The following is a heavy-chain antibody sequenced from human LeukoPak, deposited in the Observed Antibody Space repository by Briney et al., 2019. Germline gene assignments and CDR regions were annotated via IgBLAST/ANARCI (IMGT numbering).Heavy chain of an antibody. CDR1: GFTFSSYA. CDR3: AKRFYGSGSFYGD. J-gene: IGHJ4*02. Sequence: SGGSLRLSCAASGFTFSSYAMSWVRQAPGKGLDWVSAISHTRSDTYYADSVKDRFSISRDNSKNTLYLQMNSLRAEDTALYYCAKRFYGSGSFYGDWGRGTLVTVSS. D-gene: IGHD3-10*01. CDR2: ISHTRSDT. V-gene: IGHV3-23*01.